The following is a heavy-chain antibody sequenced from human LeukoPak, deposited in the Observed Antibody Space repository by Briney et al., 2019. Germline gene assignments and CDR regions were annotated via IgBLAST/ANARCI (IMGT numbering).Heavy chain of an antibody. CDR3: ARVLKVYYYYMDV. CDR1: GFTFSDYY. V-gene: IGHV3-11*04. J-gene: IGHJ6*03. CDR2: ISSSGSTI. Sequence: GGSLRLSCAASGFTFSDYYMSWIRQAPGKGLEWVSYISSSGSTIYYADSVKGRFTISRDNAKNSLYLQMNSLRAEDTAVYYCARVLKVYYYYMDVWGKGTTVTVSS.